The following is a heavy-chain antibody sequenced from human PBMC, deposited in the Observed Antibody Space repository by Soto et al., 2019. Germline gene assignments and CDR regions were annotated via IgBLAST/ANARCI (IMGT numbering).Heavy chain of an antibody. V-gene: IGHV1-46*03. CDR3: ARVQTGTPDAFDI. CDR2: INPSGGST. Sequence: ASVKVSCKASGYTFTSYYMHWVRQAPGQGLEWMGIINPSGGSTSYAQKFQGRVTMTRDTSTSTVYMELSSLRSEDTAVYYCARVQTGTPDAFDIWGQGTMVTVS. J-gene: IGHJ3*02. CDR1: GYTFTSYY. D-gene: IGHD1-1*01.